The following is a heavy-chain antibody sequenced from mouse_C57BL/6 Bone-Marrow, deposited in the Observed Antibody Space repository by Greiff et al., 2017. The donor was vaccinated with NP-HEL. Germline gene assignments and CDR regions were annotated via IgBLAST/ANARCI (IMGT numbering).Heavy chain of an antibody. J-gene: IGHJ1*03. D-gene: IGHD1-1*01. CDR3: ARSGGSSFHWYVDV. Sequence: VQLQQPGAELVKPGASVKLSCKASGYTFTSYWMHWVKQRPGQGLEWIGMIHPNSGSTNYNEKFKSKATLTVDKSSSTAYMQLSSLTSEDSAVYYGARSGGSSFHWYVDVRGTGTTVTVSS. CDR2: IHPNSGST. V-gene: IGHV1-64*01. CDR1: GYTFTSYW.